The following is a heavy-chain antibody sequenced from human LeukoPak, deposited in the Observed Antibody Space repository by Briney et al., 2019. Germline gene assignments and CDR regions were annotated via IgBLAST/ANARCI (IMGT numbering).Heavy chain of an antibody. CDR3: AREDYYAPFYPGRY. D-gene: IGHD3-10*01. V-gene: IGHV1-3*01. CDR2: IKAGNGDT. Sequence: ASVKVSCKASGYTFTNYFVYWVRQAPGQRPEWMVCIKAGNGDTKYSANFQGRVTITRDTSASTAYMELSSLTSEDTALYYSAREDYYAPFYPGRYWGQGTLLSVPS. J-gene: IGHJ4*02. CDR1: GYTFTNYF.